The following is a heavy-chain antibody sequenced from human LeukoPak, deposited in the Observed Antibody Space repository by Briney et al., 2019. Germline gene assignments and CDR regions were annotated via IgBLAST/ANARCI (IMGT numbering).Heavy chain of an antibody. D-gene: IGHD3-22*01. CDR3: AKAGGVDYYDSSGYEL. CDR1: GFTFDDYA. J-gene: IGHJ4*02. CDR2: ISWNSGSI. Sequence: GRSLRLSCAASGFTFDDYAMHWVRQAPGKGLEWVSGISWNSGSIGYADSVKGRFTISRDNAKNSLYLQMNSLRAEDTALYYCAKAGGVDYYDSSGYELWGQGTLVTVSS. V-gene: IGHV3-9*01.